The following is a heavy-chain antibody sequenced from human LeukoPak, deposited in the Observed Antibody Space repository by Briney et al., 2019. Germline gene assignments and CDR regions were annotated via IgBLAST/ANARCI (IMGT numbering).Heavy chain of an antibody. CDR2: ISYDGSNK. V-gene: IGHV3-30*04. CDR3: ARDPHSGSWYYFDY. CDR1: GFTFSSYA. J-gene: IGHJ4*02. D-gene: IGHD6-13*01. Sequence: GGSLRLSCAASGFTFSSYAMHWVRQAPGKGLEWVAVISYDGSNKYYADSVKGRFTISRDNSKNTLYLQMNSLRAEDTAVYYCARDPHSGSWYYFDYWGQGTLVTVSS.